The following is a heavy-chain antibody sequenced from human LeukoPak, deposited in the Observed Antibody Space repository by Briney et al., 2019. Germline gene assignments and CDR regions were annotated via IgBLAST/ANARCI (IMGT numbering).Heavy chain of an antibody. J-gene: IGHJ4*02. CDR3: ARDSRVSADY. D-gene: IGHD2-8*01. V-gene: IGHV1-2*06. Sequence: ASVKVSCKTSGYTFSGYYIHWVRLAPGQGLEWLGRIDPKSGGTSFAHNFQGRVTMTTDTSISTVYMDLSSLRSDDTAVYYCARDSRVSADYWGQGTLVTVSS. CDR2: IDPKSGGT. CDR1: GYTFSGYY.